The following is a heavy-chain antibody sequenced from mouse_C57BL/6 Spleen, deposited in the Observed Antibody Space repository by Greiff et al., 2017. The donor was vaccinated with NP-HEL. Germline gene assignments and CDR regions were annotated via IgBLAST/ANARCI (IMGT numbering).Heavy chain of an antibody. Sequence: VQLKESGPGLVQPSQSLSITCTVSGFSLTSYGVHWVRQSPGKGLEWLGVIWSGGSTDYNAAFISRLSISKDNSKSQVFFKMNSLQADDTAIYYCARNNDYGWFAYWGQGTLVTVSA. D-gene: IGHD2-4*01. V-gene: IGHV2-2*01. CDR2: IWSGGST. CDR3: ARNNDYGWFAY. CDR1: GFSLTSYG. J-gene: IGHJ3*01.